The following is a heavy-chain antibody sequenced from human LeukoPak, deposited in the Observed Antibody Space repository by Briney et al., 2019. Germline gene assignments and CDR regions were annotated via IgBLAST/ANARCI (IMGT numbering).Heavy chain of an antibody. D-gene: IGHD4-23*01. CDR2: ISSSSSYI. CDR3: ARGATVVTAPFDY. CDR1: GFTFSSYS. V-gene: IGHV3-21*01. Sequence: GGSLRLSCAASGFTFSSYSMNWVRQAPGKGLEWVSSISSSSSYIYYADSVKGRFTISRDNAKNSLYLQMNSLRAEDTAVYYCARGATVVTAPFDYRGQGTLVTVSS. J-gene: IGHJ4*02.